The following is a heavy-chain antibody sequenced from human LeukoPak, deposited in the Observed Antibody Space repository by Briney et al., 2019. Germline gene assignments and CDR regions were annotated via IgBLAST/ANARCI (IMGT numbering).Heavy chain of an antibody. CDR3: ARGQSNLKNIVVVVAATAYMDV. CDR1: GGSFSGYY. V-gene: IGHV4-34*01. CDR2: INHSGST. D-gene: IGHD2-15*01. Sequence: PSETLSLTCAVYGGSFSGYYWSWIRQPPGKGLEWIGEINHSGSTNYNPSLKSRVTISVDTSKNQFSLKLSSVTAADTAVYYCARGQSNLKNIVVVVAATAYMDVWGKGTTVTVSS. J-gene: IGHJ6*03.